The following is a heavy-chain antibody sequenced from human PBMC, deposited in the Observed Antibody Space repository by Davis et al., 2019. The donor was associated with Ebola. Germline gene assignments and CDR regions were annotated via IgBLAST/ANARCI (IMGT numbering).Heavy chain of an antibody. CDR2: ISSSSSYT. J-gene: IGHJ4*02. CDR3: ARDPRGSSAPN. V-gene: IGHV3-11*06. Sequence: GESLKISCAASGFTFSDYYMSWIRQAPGKGLEWVSYISSSSSYTNYADSVKGRFTISRDNAKNSLYLQMNSLRAEDTAVYYCARDPRGSSAPNWGQGTLVTVSS. D-gene: IGHD6-6*01. CDR1: GFTFSDYY.